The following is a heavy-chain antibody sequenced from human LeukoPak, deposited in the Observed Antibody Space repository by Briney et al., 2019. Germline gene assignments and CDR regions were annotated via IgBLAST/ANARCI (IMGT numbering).Heavy chain of an antibody. CDR1: GFTFSSYA. D-gene: IGHD5-18*01. V-gene: IGHV3-23*01. Sequence: GGSLRLSCAASGFTFSSYAMSWVRQAPGEGLEWVSGISASSLSIHYADSVKGWFTISRDNSKNTLFLQLSSLRAEDTAVYYCAKDPWIQLWSYFDYWGQGTLVTVSS. J-gene: IGHJ4*02. CDR2: ISASSLSI. CDR3: AKDPWIQLWSYFDY.